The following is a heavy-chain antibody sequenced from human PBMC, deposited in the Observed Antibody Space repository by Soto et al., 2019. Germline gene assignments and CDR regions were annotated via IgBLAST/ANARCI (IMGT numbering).Heavy chain of an antibody. CDR2: ISSSGSTI. J-gene: IGHJ4*02. Sequence: GGSLRLSCAASGFTFSDYYMSWIRQAPGKGLEWVSYISSSGSTIYYADSVKGRFTISRDNAKISLYLKMNSLRAEDTAVYYCARGNCGDPLVFDYWGQGTLVTVSS. D-gene: IGHD4-17*01. V-gene: IGHV3-11*01. CDR1: GFTFSDYY. CDR3: ARGNCGDPLVFDY.